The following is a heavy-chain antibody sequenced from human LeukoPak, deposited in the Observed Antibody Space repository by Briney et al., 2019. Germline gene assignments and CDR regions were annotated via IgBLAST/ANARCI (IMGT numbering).Heavy chain of an antibody. Sequence: GGSLRLSCAASGFTFSNAWMNWVRQPPGKGLEWVGCSKSKADSETTEYAAPMKGRFSISRDDSKNTLYLQMNSLKSEHTAVYYCTTVARQWLTHQPVFYYHYGMDIWGQGTTVTVSS. V-gene: IGHV3-15*01. CDR3: TTVARQWLTHQPVFYYHYGMDI. J-gene: IGHJ6*02. D-gene: IGHD6-19*01. CDR2: SKSKADSETT. CDR1: GFTFSNAW.